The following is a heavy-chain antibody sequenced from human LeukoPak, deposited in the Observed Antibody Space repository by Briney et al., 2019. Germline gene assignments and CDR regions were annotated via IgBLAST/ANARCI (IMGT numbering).Heavy chain of an antibody. V-gene: IGHV3-30*03. J-gene: IGHJ4*02. D-gene: IGHD3-3*01. CDR1: GFTFSSYG. Sequence: GGSLRLSCAASGFTFSSYGMHWVRQAPGKGLEWVAVISYDGSNKYYADSVKGRFTISRDNSKNTLYLQMNSLRAEDTAVYYCARVGLGEWFVYYFDYWGQGTLVTVSS. CDR2: ISYDGSNK. CDR3: ARVGLGEWFVYYFDY.